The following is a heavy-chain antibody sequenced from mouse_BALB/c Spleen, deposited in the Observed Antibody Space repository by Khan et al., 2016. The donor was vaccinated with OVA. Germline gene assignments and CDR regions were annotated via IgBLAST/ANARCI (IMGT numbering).Heavy chain of an antibody. J-gene: IGHJ3*01. D-gene: IGHD1-1*01. CDR3: ARELVSAVVTATIAY. V-gene: IGHV5-9-3*01. Sequence: EVELVESGGGLVKPGGSLKLSCAASGFTFSNYAMSWVRQTPEKRLEWVATISSCGSYTNYPDSVQGRFAISRDNAKNTLYLQMSSLRSEDTVIXYGARELVSAVVTATIAYWGQGTMVTVSA. CDR1: GFTFSNYA. CDR2: ISSCGSYT.